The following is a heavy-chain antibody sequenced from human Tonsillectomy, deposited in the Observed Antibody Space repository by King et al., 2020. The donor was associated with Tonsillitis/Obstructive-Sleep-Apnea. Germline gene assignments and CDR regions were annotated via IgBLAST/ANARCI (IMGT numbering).Heavy chain of an antibody. J-gene: IGHJ3*02. V-gene: IGHV5-51*01. CDR1: GYSFTTYW. CDR3: ARRVLGYCSGGSCPDAFDI. D-gene: IGHD2-15*01. CDR2: IYPGDSHT. Sequence: QLVQSGAEVKKPGESLKISCKGSGYSFTTYWIGWVRQMPGKGLEWMGIIYPGDSHTRYSPSFQGQVTISADKSISTAYLQWSSLQASDTAMYYCARRVLGYCSGGSCPDAFDIWGQGTMVTVSS.